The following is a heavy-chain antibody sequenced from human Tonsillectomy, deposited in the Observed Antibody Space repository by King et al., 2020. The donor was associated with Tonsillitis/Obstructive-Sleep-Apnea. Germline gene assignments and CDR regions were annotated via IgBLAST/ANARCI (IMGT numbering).Heavy chain of an antibody. CDR3: ARGPITIFGVVTYYMDV. Sequence: VQLVQSGGGLVKPGGSLRLSCAASGLTFSSYSMNWVRQAPGKGLEWVSSISSSSYIYYADSVKGRFTISRDNAKNSLYVQMNSLRAEDTAVYYCARGPITIFGVVTYYMDVWGKGTTVTVSS. CDR2: ISSSSYI. V-gene: IGHV3-21*01. J-gene: IGHJ6*03. D-gene: IGHD3-3*01. CDR1: GLTFSSYS.